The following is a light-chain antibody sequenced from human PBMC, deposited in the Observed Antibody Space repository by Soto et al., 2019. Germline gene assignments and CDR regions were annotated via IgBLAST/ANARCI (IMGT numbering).Light chain of an antibody. CDR2: SNN. V-gene: IGLV1-47*02. J-gene: IGLJ1*01. Sequence: QSVLTRPPSASGTPGQRVTISCSGSSSNIGSNYVYWYQQLPGTAPKLLIYSNNQRPSGVPDRFSGSKSGTSASLAISGLRSEDEAAYYCAAWDDSLSGPVFGTGTKVTVL. CDR1: SSNIGSNY. CDR3: AAWDDSLSGPV.